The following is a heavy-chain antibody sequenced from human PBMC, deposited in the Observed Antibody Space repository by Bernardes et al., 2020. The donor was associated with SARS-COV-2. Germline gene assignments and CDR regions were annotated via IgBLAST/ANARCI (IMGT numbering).Heavy chain of an antibody. CDR1: GYTFNNYD. D-gene: IGHD3-16*02. CDR3: TRGWGVVVIPAAPLYWFDP. CDR2: MNPTSVDR. J-gene: IGHJ5*02. V-gene: IGHV1-8*01. Sequence: ASVKVSCKASGYTFNNYDINWVRQAAGHGLEWMGWMNPTSVDRRYPHKFQGIVTMTSDNSINTAYMELSGLRFEDTAVYYCTRGWGVVVIPAAPLYWFDPWGQGTLVTVSS.